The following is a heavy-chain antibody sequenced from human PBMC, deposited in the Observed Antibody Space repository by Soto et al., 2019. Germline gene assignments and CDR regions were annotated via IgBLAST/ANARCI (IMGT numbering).Heavy chain of an antibody. J-gene: IGHJ6*02. CDR3: ARVPAAIVDYYYGMDV. Sequence: QVQLVQSGAEVKKPGSSVKVSCKASGGTFSSYAISWVRQAPGQGLEWMGGIIPIFGTANYAQKFQGRGTITADESTSTAYMELSSLRSEDTAVYYCARVPAAIVDYYYGMDVWGQGTTVTVSS. CDR1: GGTFSSYA. CDR2: IIPIFGTA. D-gene: IGHD2-2*02. V-gene: IGHV1-69*01.